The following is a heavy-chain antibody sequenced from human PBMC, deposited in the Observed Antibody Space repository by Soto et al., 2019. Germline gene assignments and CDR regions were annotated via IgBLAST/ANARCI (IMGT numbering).Heavy chain of an antibody. J-gene: IGHJ4*02. CDR2: VNAYNGNT. CDR3: AGAAVSGRPGFAY. D-gene: IGHD6-19*01. Sequence: QVQLVQSGAEVKKPGASVKVSCKASGYTFTSYGISWVRQAPGQGLEWMGWVNAYNGNTTYAQKFQGSVTMTTATPTRTAYMEPRSLNSADTAVYCCAGAAVSGRPGFAYWGQGTLVTVSS. V-gene: IGHV1-18*01. CDR1: GYTFTSYG.